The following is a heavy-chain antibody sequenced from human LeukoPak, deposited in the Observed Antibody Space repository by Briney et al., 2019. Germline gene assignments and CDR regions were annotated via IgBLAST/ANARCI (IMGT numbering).Heavy chain of an antibody. Sequence: GGSLRLSCAASGFTFSSYGMHWVRQAPGKGLEWVACIRYDGSNKYYADSVKGRFTISRDNSKNTLYLQMNSLRAEDTAVYYCAKGYYYDSSGYADDAFDIWGQGTMVTVSS. CDR1: GFTFSSYG. CDR3: AKGYYYDSSGYADDAFDI. D-gene: IGHD3-22*01. CDR2: IRYDGSNK. V-gene: IGHV3-30*02. J-gene: IGHJ3*02.